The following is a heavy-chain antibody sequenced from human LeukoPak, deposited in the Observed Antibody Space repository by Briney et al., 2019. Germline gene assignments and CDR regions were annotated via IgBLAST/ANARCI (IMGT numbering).Heavy chain of an antibody. Sequence: GGSLRLSCAASGFTVSSNYMSWVRQAPGKGLEWVSVIYSGGSTYYADSVKGRFTISRDNSKNTLYLQMNSLRAEDTAVYYCAREYCSGGSCYTDYWGEGTLVTVSS. V-gene: IGHV3-66*01. J-gene: IGHJ4*02. CDR2: IYSGGST. CDR3: AREYCSGGSCYTDY. D-gene: IGHD2-15*01. CDR1: GFTVSSNY.